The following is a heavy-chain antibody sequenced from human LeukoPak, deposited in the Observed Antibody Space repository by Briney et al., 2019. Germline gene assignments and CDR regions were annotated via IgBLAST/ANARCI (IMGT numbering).Heavy chain of an antibody. CDR1: GYTFTSYY. Sequence: HWASVKVSCKAFGYTFTSYYMHWVRQAPGQGLEWMGIINPSGGSTRNAQKFQGRVTMTRDMSTSTVYMELSSLRSEDTAVYYCARTLRGVIAHYYYYYMDVWGKGTTVTISS. CDR3: ARTLRGVIAHYYYYYMDV. D-gene: IGHD3-10*01. CDR2: INPSGGST. V-gene: IGHV1-46*01. J-gene: IGHJ6*03.